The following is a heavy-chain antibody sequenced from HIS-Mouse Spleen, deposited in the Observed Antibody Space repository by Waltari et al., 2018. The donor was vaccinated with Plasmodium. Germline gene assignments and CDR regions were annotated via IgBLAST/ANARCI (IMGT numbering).Heavy chain of an antibody. D-gene: IGHD6-13*01. Sequence: EVPLVESGGGLVQPGGSLIPSRAAPGFTLSSYWMSWGRQAPGKGLEWVANIKQDGSEKYYVDSVKGRFTISRDNAKNSLYLQMNSLRAEDTAVYYCASSWYWYFDLWGRGTLVTVSS. V-gene: IGHV3-7*01. CDR1: GFTLSSYW. CDR3: ASSWYWYFDL. J-gene: IGHJ2*01. CDR2: IKQDGSEK.